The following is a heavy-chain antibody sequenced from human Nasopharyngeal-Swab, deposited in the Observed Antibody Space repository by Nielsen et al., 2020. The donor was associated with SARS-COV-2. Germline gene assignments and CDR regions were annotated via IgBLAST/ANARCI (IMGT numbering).Heavy chain of an antibody. J-gene: IGHJ4*02. V-gene: IGHV3-53*05. D-gene: IGHD6-19*01. CDR1: GFTVSSNY. Sequence: GESLKISCAASGFTVSSNYMSWVRQAPGKGLEWVSVIYSGGSTHYADSVKGRFTISRDNSKNTLYLQMNSLRAEDTAVYYCAREDPIAVAGNLDYWGQGTLVTVSS. CDR2: IYSGGST. CDR3: AREDPIAVAGNLDY.